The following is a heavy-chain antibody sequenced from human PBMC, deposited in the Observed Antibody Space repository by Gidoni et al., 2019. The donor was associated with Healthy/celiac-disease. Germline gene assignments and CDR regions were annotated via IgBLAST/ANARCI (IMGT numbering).Heavy chain of an antibody. J-gene: IGHJ4*02. CDR3: ATTRLLRSKAPS. V-gene: IGHV4-39*01. CDR1: GGSISSSSYY. CDR2: IYYSGST. Sequence: QLQLQESGPGLVKPSETLSLTCTVSGGSISSSSYYWGWIRQPPGKGLEWIGSIYYSGSTYYNPSLKSRVTISVDTSKNQFSLKLSSVTAADTAVYYCATTRLLRSKAPSWGQGTLVTVSS. D-gene: IGHD4-17*01.